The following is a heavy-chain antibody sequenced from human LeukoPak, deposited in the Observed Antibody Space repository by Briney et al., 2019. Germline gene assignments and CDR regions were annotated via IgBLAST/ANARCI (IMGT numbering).Heavy chain of an antibody. J-gene: IGHJ4*02. CDR1: VGSTSTYY. V-gene: IGHV4-59*01. CDR3: ARSERYNSGWYFYFDY. D-gene: IGHD6-19*01. Sequence: KPSETLSLTCTVSVGSTSTYYWSWIRQPPGKGLEWIGYIYYSGSTNYNPSLKSRVTISVDTSKNQFSLNLSSVTAADTAVYYCARSERYNSGWYFYFDYWGQGTLVTVSS. CDR2: IYYSGST.